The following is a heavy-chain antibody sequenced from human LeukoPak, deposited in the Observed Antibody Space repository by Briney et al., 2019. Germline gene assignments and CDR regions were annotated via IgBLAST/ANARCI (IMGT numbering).Heavy chain of an antibody. CDR2: IKRDGSER. V-gene: IGHV3-7*01. J-gene: IGHJ4*02. CDR3: VRDYKHPQDYFDY. D-gene: IGHD1-1*01. CDR1: GFPFRSYW. Sequence: GGSLRLSCAASGFPFRSYWMNWVRQAPGKGLEWVANIKRDGSERYYVDSVKGRFTISRDNAKNSLYLQMNSLRAEDTAVYYCVRDYKHPQDYFDYWGQGTLVTVSS.